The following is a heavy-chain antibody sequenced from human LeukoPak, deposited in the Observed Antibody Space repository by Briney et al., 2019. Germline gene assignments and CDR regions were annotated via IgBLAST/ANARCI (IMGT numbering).Heavy chain of an antibody. CDR2: IYPGDSDT. CDR1: GYSFTSYW. CDR3: ARHGRRRLLWFGESKGMDV. V-gene: IGHV5-51*01. J-gene: IGHJ6*02. Sequence: GESLKISCKGSGYSFTSYWIGWVRQMPGKGLEWMGIIYPGDSDTRYSPSFQGQATISADKSISTAYLQWSSLKASDTAMYYCARHGRRRLLWFGESKGMDVWGQGTTVTVSS. D-gene: IGHD3-10*01.